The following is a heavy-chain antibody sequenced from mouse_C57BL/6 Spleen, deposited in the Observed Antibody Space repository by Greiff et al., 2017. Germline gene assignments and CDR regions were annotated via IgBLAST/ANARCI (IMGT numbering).Heavy chain of an antibody. CDR1: GFNITDYN. CDR3: KTLGWYEAY. J-gene: IGHJ3*01. Sequence: EVQRVESGAELVRPGASVKLSCTASGFNITDYNMHWVKQRPEQGLEWIGRIDPEDGDTEYAPKFQGKATMTADTSSNTAYLQLRSLTSEGAAVYYCKTLGWYEAYWGQGALVTVSA. V-gene: IGHV14-1*01. D-gene: IGHD2-14*01. CDR2: IDPEDGDT.